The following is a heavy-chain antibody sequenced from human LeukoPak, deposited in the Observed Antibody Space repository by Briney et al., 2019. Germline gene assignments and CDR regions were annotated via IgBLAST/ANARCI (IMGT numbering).Heavy chain of an antibody. D-gene: IGHD2-15*01. CDR2: MKEDGSEE. V-gene: IGHV3-7*01. CDR1: GFTFTTTT. Sequence: GGSLRLSCVGSGFTFTTTTMSWVRQAPGKGLEWVASMKEDGSEERCVDSVKGRFTISRDNAKNSLFLQLDSLRVEDTALYYCARGGRSRFDFWGQGSLVTVSS. J-gene: IGHJ4*02. CDR3: ARGGRSRFDF.